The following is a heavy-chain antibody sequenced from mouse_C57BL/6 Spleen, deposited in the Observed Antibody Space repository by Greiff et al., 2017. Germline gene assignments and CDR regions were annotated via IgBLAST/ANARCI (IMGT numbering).Heavy chain of an antibody. CDR2: IYPGDGDT. CDR3: ARGQLRGAMDY. D-gene: IGHD3-2*02. Sequence: QVQLQQSGPELVKPGASVKISCKASGYAFSSSWMNWVKQRPGKGLEWIGRIYPGDGDTNYNGKFKGKATLTADKSSSTAYMQLSSLTSEDSAVYICARGQLRGAMDYWGQGTSVTVSS. CDR1: GYAFSSSW. J-gene: IGHJ4*01. V-gene: IGHV1-82*01.